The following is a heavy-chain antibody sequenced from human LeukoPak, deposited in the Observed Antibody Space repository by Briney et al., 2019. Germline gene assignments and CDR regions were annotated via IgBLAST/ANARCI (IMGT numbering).Heavy chain of an antibody. D-gene: IGHD3-22*01. V-gene: IGHV4-34*01. CDR3: ARGDYYDSSGYYLLDY. CDR2: INHSGST. CDR1: GGSFYGYY. Sequence: SETLSLTCAVYGGSFYGYYWSWIRQPPGKGLEWIGEINHSGSTNYNPSLKSRVTISVDTSKNQFSLKLSSVTAADTAVYYCARGDYYDSSGYYLLDYWGQGTLVTVSS. J-gene: IGHJ4*02.